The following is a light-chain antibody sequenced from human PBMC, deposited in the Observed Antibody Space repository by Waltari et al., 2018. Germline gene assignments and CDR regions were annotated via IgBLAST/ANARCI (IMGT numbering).Light chain of an antibody. V-gene: IGLV2-11*01. J-gene: IGLJ3*02. CDR3: CSYTGTYPHWV. CDR2: DVS. Sequence: QSALTQPRSVSGSPGQSVTISCTGTSNDVGAYNYFSWHQQHPGKASKLMIYDVSKRPSGYPDRFSASKSGNTASLTISGLQAEDEADYYCCSYTGTYPHWVFGGGTKLTVL. CDR1: SNDVGAYNY.